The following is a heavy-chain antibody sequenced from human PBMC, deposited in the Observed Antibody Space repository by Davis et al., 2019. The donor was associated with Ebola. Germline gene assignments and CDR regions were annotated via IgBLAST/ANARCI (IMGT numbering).Heavy chain of an antibody. D-gene: IGHD6-19*01. Sequence: MPSETLSLTCAVYGGSFNDYYWTWTRKPPGKGLGWIREINHSGSINYNPSLKTRVTISLDTSKNHFSLKLNSVAAADTAVYYCARGRISVWRRLDYWGQGTLVTVSS. CDR1: GGSFNDYY. V-gene: IGHV4-34*01. J-gene: IGHJ4*02. CDR2: INHSGSI. CDR3: ARGRISVWRRLDY.